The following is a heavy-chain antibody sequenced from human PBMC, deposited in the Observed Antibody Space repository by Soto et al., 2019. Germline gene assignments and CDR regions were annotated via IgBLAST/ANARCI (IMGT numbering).Heavy chain of an antibody. D-gene: IGHD2-15*01. CDR3: ARGFGGNWNYYYYGMDV. J-gene: IGHJ6*02. CDR2: INHSGST. CDR1: GGSFSGYY. V-gene: IGHV4-34*01. Sequence: SETLSLTCAVYGGSFSGYYWSWIRQPPGKGLEWIGEINHSGSTNYNPSLKSRVTISVDTSKNQFSLKLSSMTAADTAVYYCARGFGGNWNYYYYGMDVWGQGTTVTVSS.